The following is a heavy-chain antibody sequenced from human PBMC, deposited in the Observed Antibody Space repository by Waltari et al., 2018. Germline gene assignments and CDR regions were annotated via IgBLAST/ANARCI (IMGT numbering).Heavy chain of an antibody. CDR2: IYYSGST. J-gene: IGHJ4*02. V-gene: IGHV4-59*11. Sequence: QVQLQESGPGRVKPSETLSLTCTVSGGSISSHYWSWIRQPPGKGLEWIGYIYYSGSTNYNPSLKSRVTISVDTSKNQFSLKLSSVTAADTAVYYCARCHSSSWSPFDYWGQGTLVTVSS. CDR1: GGSISSHY. CDR3: ARCHSSSWSPFDY. D-gene: IGHD6-13*01.